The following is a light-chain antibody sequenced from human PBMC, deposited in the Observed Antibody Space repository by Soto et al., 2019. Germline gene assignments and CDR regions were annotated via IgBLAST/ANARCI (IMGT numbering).Light chain of an antibody. CDR3: QQYDYLPIT. V-gene: IGKV1-33*01. CDR1: QDITNY. Sequence: DIQMTQSPSSLSASVGDRVTITSQASQDITNYLNWYQQKPGKAPQLLIYDASNLETGVPSGFIGSGSGTDFTITISGLQPEDIATYYCQQYDYLPITCGGGTKVEIE. CDR2: DAS. J-gene: IGKJ4*01.